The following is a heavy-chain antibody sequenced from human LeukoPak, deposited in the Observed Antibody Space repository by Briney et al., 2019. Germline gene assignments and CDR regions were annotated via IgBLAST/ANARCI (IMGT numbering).Heavy chain of an antibody. D-gene: IGHD6-13*01. CDR2: IYSGGST. Sequence: GGSLRLSCAASGFTVSSNYMSWVRQAPGKGLEWVSVIYSGGSTYYADSVKGRFTISRDNSKNTLYLQMNSLRAEDTAVYYCARVSDSSSWYRYFDYWGQGTLVTVSS. CDR3: ARVSDSSSWYRYFDY. CDR1: GFTVSSNY. V-gene: IGHV3-66*01. J-gene: IGHJ4*02.